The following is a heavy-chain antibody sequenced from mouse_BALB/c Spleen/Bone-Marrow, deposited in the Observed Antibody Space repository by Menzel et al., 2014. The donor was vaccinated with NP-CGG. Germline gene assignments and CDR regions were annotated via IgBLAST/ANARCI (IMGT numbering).Heavy chain of an antibody. V-gene: IGHV1-67*01. CDR2: ISTHNGNT. Sequence: VQLVESGPEVVRPGVSVKISCKGSGYTFTDYAMHWVKQSHAKSLEWIGVISTHNGNTNYNQKFKGKATMTVDKSSSTAYMELARLTSEDSAIYYCAREVRAPWYAMDYWGQGTSVTVSS. CDR1: GYTFTDYA. J-gene: IGHJ4*01. D-gene: IGHD2-14*01. CDR3: AREVRAPWYAMDY.